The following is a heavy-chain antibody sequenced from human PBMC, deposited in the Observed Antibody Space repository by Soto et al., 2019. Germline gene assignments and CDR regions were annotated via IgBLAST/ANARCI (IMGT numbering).Heavy chain of an antibody. CDR1: GFTFGYYA. V-gene: IGHV3-49*04. Sequence: GGSLRLSCTASGFTFGYYAMNWVRQAPGKGLEWVGFIRSKAYGGKTEYAASVKGRFTISRDDSKSISYLKMNILKAEDTAVYYCTRDRGRATTNWADYWGQGTLVTVSS. CDR3: TRDRGRATTNWADY. CDR2: IRSKAYGGKT. D-gene: IGHD1-26*01. J-gene: IGHJ4*02.